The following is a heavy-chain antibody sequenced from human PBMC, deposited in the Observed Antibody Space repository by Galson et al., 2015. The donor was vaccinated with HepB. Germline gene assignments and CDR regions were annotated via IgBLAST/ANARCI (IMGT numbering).Heavy chain of an antibody. J-gene: IGHJ5*02. D-gene: IGHD2-15*01. CDR1: GYTFTSYD. CDR3: AREYQCSGGSCYEFDP. CDR2: MNPNSGNT. Sequence: ASGYTFTSYDIHWVRQATGQGLEWMGWMNPNSGNTGYAQKFQGRVTMTRNTSISTAYMELSSLRSEDTAVYYCAREYQCSGGSCYEFDPWGQGTLVTVSS. V-gene: IGHV1-8*01.